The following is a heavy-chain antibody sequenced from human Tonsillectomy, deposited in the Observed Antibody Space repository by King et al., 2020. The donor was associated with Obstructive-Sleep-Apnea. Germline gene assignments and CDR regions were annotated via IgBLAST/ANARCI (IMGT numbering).Heavy chain of an antibody. J-gene: IGHJ2*01. Sequence: QLQESGPGLVKPSETLSLTCTVSGGSISSSSYYWGWIRQPPGKGLEWIGSIDYSGSTYYNPSLKSRVTISVDTSKNQFSLKLSSVTAADTAVYYCARGSGWPYWYFDLWGRGTLVTVSS. CDR1: GGSISSSSYY. D-gene: IGHD6-19*01. CDR3: ARGSGWPYWYFDL. CDR2: IDYSGST. V-gene: IGHV4-39*07.